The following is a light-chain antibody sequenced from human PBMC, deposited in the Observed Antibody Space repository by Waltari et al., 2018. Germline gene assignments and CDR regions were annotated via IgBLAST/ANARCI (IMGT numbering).Light chain of an antibody. Sequence: QLVVTQSPSASAPLGASVKLTCTLSSGHSSNIAAWLQQRPEKGPRYLMKVNSDGSHIKGDDIPDRFSGSSSGAERYLTISSLQPDDEADYYCQTGGHGTWVFGGGTTLTVL. CDR3: QTGGHGTWV. V-gene: IGLV4-69*01. CDR2: VNSDGSH. CDR1: SGHSSNI. J-gene: IGLJ3*02.